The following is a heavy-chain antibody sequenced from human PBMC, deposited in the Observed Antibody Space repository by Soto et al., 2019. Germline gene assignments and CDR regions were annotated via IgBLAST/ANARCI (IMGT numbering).Heavy chain of an antibody. CDR2: IYSGGST. CDR1: GFIVSSNY. D-gene: IGHD2-15*01. Sequence: PGGSLRLSCAASGFIVSSNYMSWVRQAPGKGLEWVSVIYSGGSTYYADSVKGRFTISRDNSKNTLYLQMNSLRAEDTAVYYCARTVVVVTATPGAFDIWGQGTVVTVSS. J-gene: IGHJ3*02. CDR3: ARTVVVVTATPGAFDI. V-gene: IGHV3-53*01.